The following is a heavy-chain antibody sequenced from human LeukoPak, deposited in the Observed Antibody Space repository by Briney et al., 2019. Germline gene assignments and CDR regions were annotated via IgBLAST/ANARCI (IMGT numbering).Heavy chain of an antibody. V-gene: IGHV3-9*01. D-gene: IGHD3-10*01. J-gene: IGHJ4*02. CDR2: ISWNSGSI. CDR1: GFTFDDYA. CDR3: AKGMPGSSSFDY. Sequence: PGRSLRLSCAASGFTFDDYAMHWVRQAPGKGLEWVSGISWNSGSIGYADSVKGRFTISRDNAKNSLYLQMNSLRAEDTALYYYAKGMPGSSSFDYWGQGTLVTVSS.